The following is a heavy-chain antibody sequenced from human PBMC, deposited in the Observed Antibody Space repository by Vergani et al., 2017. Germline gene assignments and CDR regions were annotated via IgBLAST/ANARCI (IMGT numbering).Heavy chain of an antibody. CDR3: ARDLMYSSSWSVGMDV. Sequence: QVQLQESGPGLVKPSQTLSLTCTVSGGSISSGDYYWSWIRQPPGKGLEWIGYIYYSGSTYYNPSLKSRVTISVDTSKNQFSLKLSSVTAADTAGYYCARDLMYSSSWSVGMDVWGQGTTVTVSS. V-gene: IGHV4-30-4*08. CDR1: GGSISSGDYY. J-gene: IGHJ6*02. D-gene: IGHD6-13*01. CDR2: IYYSGST.